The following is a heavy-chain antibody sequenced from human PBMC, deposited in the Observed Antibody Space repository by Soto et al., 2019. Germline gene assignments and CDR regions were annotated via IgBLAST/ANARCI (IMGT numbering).Heavy chain of an antibody. Sequence: QVQLVQSGAEVKQPGASVKVSCKSSGYTFTHEAMHWVRQAPGQGLEWLGWINTDNGNTAFSPKFQGRVSITMDTSASTAYVDLSSLISEDTAVYYCARQGDSRILRDTFDIWGQGTLVTVAS. J-gene: IGHJ3*02. CDR1: GYTFTHEA. CDR3: ARQGDSRILRDTFDI. CDR2: INTDNGNT. D-gene: IGHD2-8*01. V-gene: IGHV1-3*04.